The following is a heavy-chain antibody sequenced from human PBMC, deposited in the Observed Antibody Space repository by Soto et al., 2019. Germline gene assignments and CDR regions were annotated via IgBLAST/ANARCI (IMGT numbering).Heavy chain of an antibody. CDR3: AGDMEWELQTYYYYGMDV. Sequence: RASVKVSCKASGGTFSSYAISWVRQAPGQGLEWMGGIIPIFGTANYAQKFQGRVTITADESTSTAYMELSSLRSEDTAVYYCAGDMEWELQTYYYYGMDVWGQGTTVTVSS. CDR1: GGTFSSYA. J-gene: IGHJ6*02. CDR2: IIPIFGTA. D-gene: IGHD1-26*01. V-gene: IGHV1-69*13.